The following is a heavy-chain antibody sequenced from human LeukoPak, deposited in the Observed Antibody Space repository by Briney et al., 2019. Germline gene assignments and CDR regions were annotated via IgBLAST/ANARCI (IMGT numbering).Heavy chain of an antibody. CDR1: GFTFSSYW. J-gene: IGHJ4*02. CDR2: INSDGSST. D-gene: IGHD5-24*01. CDR3: ARDSRGPDGDFDY. Sequence: EGSLRLSCAASGFTFSSYWMHWVRQAPGKGLVWVSRINSDGSSTIYADSVKGRFTIFRDNAKNTLYLQMNSLGAEDTAVYYCARDSRGPDGDFDYWGQGTLVTVSS. V-gene: IGHV3-74*01.